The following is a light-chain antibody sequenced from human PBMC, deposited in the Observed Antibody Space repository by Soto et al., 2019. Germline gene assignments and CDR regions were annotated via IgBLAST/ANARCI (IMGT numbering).Light chain of an antibody. CDR2: DIF. Sequence: EIVMTQSPATLSVSPGERATLSCRASQSVGSDLAWYQQKPGQAPRLVIYDIFTRATGAPTRISGSGSGTEFTLTISSLQSEDFEVYYCQQYNSWPLTFGGGTKVDI. CDR1: QSVGSD. V-gene: IGKV3D-15*01. CDR3: QQYNSWPLT. J-gene: IGKJ4*01.